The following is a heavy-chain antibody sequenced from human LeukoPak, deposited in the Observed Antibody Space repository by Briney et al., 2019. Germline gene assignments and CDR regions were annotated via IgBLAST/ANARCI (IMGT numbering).Heavy chain of an antibody. V-gene: IGHV1-69*13. D-gene: IGHD3-3*01. CDR1: GYTFTSYG. CDR3: ARGPTIFGVVTNMDV. J-gene: IGHJ6*03. Sequence: SVKVSCKASGYTFTSYGISWVRQAPGQGLEWMGGIIPIFGTANYAQKFQGRVTITADESTSTAYMELSSLRSEDTAVYYCARGPTIFGVVTNMDVWGKGTTVTVSS. CDR2: IIPIFGTA.